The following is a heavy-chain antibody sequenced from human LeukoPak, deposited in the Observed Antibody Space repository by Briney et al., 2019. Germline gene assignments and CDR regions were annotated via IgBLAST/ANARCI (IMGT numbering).Heavy chain of an antibody. Sequence: ASVKVSCKASGYTFTSYAMNWVRQAPGQGLEWMGWINTNTGNPTYAQGLTGRFVFSLETSVSTAYLQISSLKAEDTAVYYCARVGGIVVVPAAMRDYYYYGMDVWGQGTTVTVSS. CDR1: GYTFTSYA. J-gene: IGHJ6*02. D-gene: IGHD2-2*01. CDR3: ARVGGIVVVPAAMRDYYYYGMDV. V-gene: IGHV7-4-1*02. CDR2: INTNTGNP.